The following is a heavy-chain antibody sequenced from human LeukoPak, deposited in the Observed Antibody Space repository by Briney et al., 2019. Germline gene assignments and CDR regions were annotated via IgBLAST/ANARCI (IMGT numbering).Heavy chain of an antibody. CDR2: VYSGGST. CDR3: AREGRGSYYFDY. CDR1: GFTVSSNY. Sequence: GGSLRLSCAASGFTVSSNYMSWVHQAPGKGLEWVSVVYSGGSTFYADSVKGRFTISRDNSKNTLYLQVNSLRVEDTAVYYCAREGRGSYYFDYWGRGTLVTVSS. D-gene: IGHD1-26*01. V-gene: IGHV3-66*01. J-gene: IGHJ4*02.